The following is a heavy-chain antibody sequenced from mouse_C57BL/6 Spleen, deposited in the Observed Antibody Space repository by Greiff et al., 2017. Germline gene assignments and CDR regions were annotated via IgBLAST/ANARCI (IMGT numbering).Heavy chain of an antibody. D-gene: IGHD6-1*01. Sequence: QVQLQQPGAELVKPGASVKLSCKASGYTFTSYWMHWVKQRPGQGLEWIGMIHPNSGSTNYNEKFKSKATLNVDKSSSTAYMQLSSLTSEDSAVYYCARGCPKGFDYAMDYWGQGTSVTVSS. V-gene: IGHV1-64*01. CDR3: ARGCPKGFDYAMDY. J-gene: IGHJ4*01. CDR1: GYTFTSYW. CDR2: IHPNSGST.